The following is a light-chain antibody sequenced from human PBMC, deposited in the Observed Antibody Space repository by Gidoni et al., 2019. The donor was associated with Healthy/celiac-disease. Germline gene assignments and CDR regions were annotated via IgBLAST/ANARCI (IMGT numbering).Light chain of an antibody. CDR3: QQRSNWPPFLT. V-gene: IGKV3-11*01. J-gene: IGKJ4*01. CDR2: DAS. Sequence: EIVLTQSPATLSLSPGERATLSCRASQSVSSYLAWYQQKPGQAPRLLIYDASNRATGIPARFSGSGSGTDFTLTISSLEPEDFAVYDCQQRSNWPPFLTFXGXTKVEIK. CDR1: QSVSSY.